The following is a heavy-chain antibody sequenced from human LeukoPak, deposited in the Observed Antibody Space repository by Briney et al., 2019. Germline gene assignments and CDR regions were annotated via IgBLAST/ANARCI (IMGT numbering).Heavy chain of an antibody. V-gene: IGHV3-7*01. J-gene: IGHJ6*03. CDR3: ARDVYSSSWYHPYYYYYYYMDV. D-gene: IGHD6-13*01. CDR1: TFTFSDYW. Sequence: PGGSLRLSCAASTFTFSDYWMGWVRQAPGKGLEWVANIKEDGRDEYYVDSVKGRFTISRDNAKNSLYLQMNSLRVGDTAVYYCARDVYSSSWYHPYYYYYYYMDVWGKGTTVTVSS. CDR2: IKEDGRDE.